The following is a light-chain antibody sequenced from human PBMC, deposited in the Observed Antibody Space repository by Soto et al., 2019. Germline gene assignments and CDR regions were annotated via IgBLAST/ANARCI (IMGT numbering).Light chain of an antibody. CDR2: TNN. CDR3: AAWDDSLKGPV. CDR1: SSNIGSNT. J-gene: IGLJ2*01. Sequence: QAVVTQPPSASGTPGQRVTISCSGSSSNIGSNTVNWYQQLPGTAPKVLIYTNNQRPSGVPDRFSGSKSGTSASLAISGLQSEDEADYYCAAWDDSLKGPVFGGGTKLTVL. V-gene: IGLV1-44*01.